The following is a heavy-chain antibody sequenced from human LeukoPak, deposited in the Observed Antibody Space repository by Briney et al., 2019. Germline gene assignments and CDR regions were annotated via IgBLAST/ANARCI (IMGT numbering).Heavy chain of an antibody. CDR2: ITTDDSST. CDR3: ARDDGSYYV. Sequence: GGSLRLSCAASGFTFSSYWMHWVRQAPGKGLVWVSHITTDDSSTTYADSVKGRFTISRDNAKNTLYLQMNSLRAEDTAVYYCARDDGSYYVWGQGALVTVSS. V-gene: IGHV3-74*01. D-gene: IGHD1-26*01. J-gene: IGHJ4*02. CDR1: GFTFSSYW.